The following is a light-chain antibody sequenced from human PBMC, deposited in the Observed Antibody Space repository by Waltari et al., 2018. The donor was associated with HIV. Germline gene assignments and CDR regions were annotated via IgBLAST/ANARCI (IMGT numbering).Light chain of an antibody. CDR1: TSNIGSTY. CDR2: RDN. V-gene: IGLV1-47*01. J-gene: IGLJ2*01. CDR3: AAWDDSLSGSTWV. Sequence: QSVLTQPSSASGTLGQRVTMSCSGSTSNIGSTYVYWYQQLPGTAPKLLIYRDNQRPSGVPDRFSGSKSGTSASLAISGLRSEDEADYYCAAWDDSLSGSTWVFGGGTTVTVL.